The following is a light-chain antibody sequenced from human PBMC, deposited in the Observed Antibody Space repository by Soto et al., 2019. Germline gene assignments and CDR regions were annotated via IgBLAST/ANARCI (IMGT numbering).Light chain of an antibody. V-gene: IGLV1-44*01. J-gene: IGLJ1*01. Sequence: QSVLTQPPSASGTPGQRVTISCSGSSSNIGSNTVNWYQQLPGTAPKLLIYTNNQRPSGVPDRFSGSKSGTSASLAISGLQSEDEADYYCVLFTSSTTYVFGSGTKLTVL. CDR2: TNN. CDR3: VLFTSSTTYV. CDR1: SSNIGSNT.